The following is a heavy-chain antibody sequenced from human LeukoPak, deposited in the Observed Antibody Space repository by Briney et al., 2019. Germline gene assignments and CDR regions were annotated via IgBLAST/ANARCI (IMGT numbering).Heavy chain of an antibody. J-gene: IGHJ6*02. Sequence: HTGGSLRLSCAASGFTFSSYAMHWVRQAPGKGLEWVAVISYDGSNKYYADSVKGRFTISRDNSKNTLYLQMNSLRAEDTAVYYCARDGILYGDYAYYYYYGMDVWGQGTTVTVSS. V-gene: IGHV3-30-3*01. D-gene: IGHD4-17*01. CDR3: ARDGILYGDYAYYYYYGMDV. CDR1: GFTFSSYA. CDR2: ISYDGSNK.